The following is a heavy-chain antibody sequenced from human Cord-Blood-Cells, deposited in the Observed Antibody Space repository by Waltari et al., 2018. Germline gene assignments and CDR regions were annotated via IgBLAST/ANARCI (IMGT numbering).Heavy chain of an antibody. J-gene: IGHJ4*02. CDR1: GFTFSSSA. Sequence: EVQLLESGGGLVQPGGSLRLSCAASGFTFSSSALRWVRQAPGKGLEWVSAISGSGGSTYYADSVKGRFTISRDNSKNTLYLQMNSLRAEDTAVYYCAKRGTTGDFGYWGQGTLVTVSS. V-gene: IGHV3-23*01. CDR3: AKRGTTGDFGY. D-gene: IGHD1-1*01. CDR2: ISGSGGST.